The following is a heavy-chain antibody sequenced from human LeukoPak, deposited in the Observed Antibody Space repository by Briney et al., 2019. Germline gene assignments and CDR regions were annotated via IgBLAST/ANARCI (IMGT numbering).Heavy chain of an antibody. V-gene: IGHV4-61*02. CDR3: ARGPYGGNPSDY. CDR1: GGSISSGGYY. J-gene: IGHJ4*02. Sequence: SETLSLTCTVSGGSISSGGYYWSWIRQHPGKGLEWIGRIYTSGSTNYNPSLKSRVTMSVDTSKNQFSLKLSSVTAADTAVYYCARGPYGGNPSDYWGQGTLVTVSS. D-gene: IGHD4-23*01. CDR2: IYTSGST.